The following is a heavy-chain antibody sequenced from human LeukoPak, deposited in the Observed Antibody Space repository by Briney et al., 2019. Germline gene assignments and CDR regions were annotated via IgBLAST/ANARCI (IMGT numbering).Heavy chain of an antibody. CDR1: GFTVSSNY. Sequence: GGSLRLSCAASGFTVSSNYMSWVRQAPGKGLEWVSVIYSGGSTYYADSVKGRFTISRDNSKNALYLQMNSLRAEDTAVYYCARDPRYYYDSSGYAFDIWGQGTMVTVSS. J-gene: IGHJ3*02. CDR2: IYSGGST. D-gene: IGHD3-22*01. V-gene: IGHV3-66*01. CDR3: ARDPRYYYDSSGYAFDI.